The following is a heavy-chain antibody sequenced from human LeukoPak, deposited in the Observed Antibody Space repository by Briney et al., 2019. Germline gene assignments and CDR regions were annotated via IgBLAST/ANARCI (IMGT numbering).Heavy chain of an antibody. CDR2: IGGDGDPI. CDR1: GFTFNNHA. CDR3: AKDLTYYYDSDGYYYAGRDFHYGMDV. V-gene: IGHV3-43*02. Sequence: PGGSLRLSCAASGFTFNNHAMHWVRQVPGKGLEWVSLIGGDGDPIFYADSVKGRFTISRDNSKNSLYLQMNSLRPEVTALYYCAKDLTYYYDSDGYYYAGRDFHYGMDVWGQGTTVTVSS. D-gene: IGHD3-22*01. J-gene: IGHJ6*02.